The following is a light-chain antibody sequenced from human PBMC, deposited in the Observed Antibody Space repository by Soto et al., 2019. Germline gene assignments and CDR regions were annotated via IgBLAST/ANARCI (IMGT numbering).Light chain of an antibody. CDR2: GAS. Sequence: IQLTQSPSSLSASVGDRVTISCRASQGIANFLAWYQQKPGKAPKLLIYGASTVQSGVPSRFSGSGSGTDFTLTISSLQPEDFATYHCQQHNGFPLPFGRGTRVEIK. CDR3: QQHNGFPLP. J-gene: IGKJ3*01. CDR1: QGIANF. V-gene: IGKV1-9*01.